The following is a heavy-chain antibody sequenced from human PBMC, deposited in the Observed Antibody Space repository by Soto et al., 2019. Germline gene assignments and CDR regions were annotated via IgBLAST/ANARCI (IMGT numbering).Heavy chain of an antibody. D-gene: IGHD1-1*01. V-gene: IGHV4-31*03. CDR3: ARDPWRTPPEAAFDV. Sequence: QVQLQESGPGLVEPSQTLSLTCTVSGGSISSAGYYWSWIRQRPGTGLEWIGYIYFSGVTYYNPSLESRVTISVDTSKNQFSLRLSSVTAADTAVYYCARDPWRTPPEAAFDVWGQGTKVTVSS. CDR1: GGSISSAGYY. J-gene: IGHJ3*01. CDR2: IYFSGVT.